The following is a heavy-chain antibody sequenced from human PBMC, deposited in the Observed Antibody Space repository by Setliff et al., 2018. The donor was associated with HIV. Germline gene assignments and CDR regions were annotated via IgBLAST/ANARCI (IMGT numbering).Heavy chain of an antibody. V-gene: IGHV4-31*03. J-gene: IGHJ4*02. Sequence: SETLSLTCTVSGGSISSGGYYWSWIRQHPGKGLEWIGYIYYSGSTYYNPSLKSRVTISVDTSKNQFSLKLSSVTAADTAVFYCARGTLYYYDGSGYYVDYWGQGTLVTVSS. CDR3: ARGTLYYYDGSGYYVDY. CDR2: IYYSGST. D-gene: IGHD3-22*01. CDR1: GGSISSGGYY.